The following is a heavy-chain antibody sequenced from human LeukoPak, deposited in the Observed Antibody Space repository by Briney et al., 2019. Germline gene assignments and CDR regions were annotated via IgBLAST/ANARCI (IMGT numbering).Heavy chain of an antibody. V-gene: IGHV4-59*01. Sequence: SETLSLTCTVSGGSISSYYLSWIRQPPGKGLEWIGYIYYSGSTNYNPSLKSRVTISVDTSKNQFSLKLSSVTAADTAVYYCARGFRGSSSWYNYWGQGTLVTVSS. CDR3: ARGFRGSSSWYNY. D-gene: IGHD6-13*01. J-gene: IGHJ4*02. CDR2: IYYSGST. CDR1: GGSISSYY.